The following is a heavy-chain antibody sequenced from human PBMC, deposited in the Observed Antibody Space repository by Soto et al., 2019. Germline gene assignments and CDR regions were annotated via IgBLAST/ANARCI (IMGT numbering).Heavy chain of an antibody. Sequence: ASVKVSCKASGYTFTGYYMHWVRQAPGQGLEWMGWINPNSGGTNYAQKFQGWVTMTRDTSISTAYMELSRLRSDDTAVYYCARTYYDYVWGSYRPYYFDYWGQGTLVTVSS. CDR3: ARTYYDYVWGSYRPYYFDY. CDR2: INPNSGGT. CDR1: GYTFTGYY. J-gene: IGHJ4*02. V-gene: IGHV1-2*04. D-gene: IGHD3-16*02.